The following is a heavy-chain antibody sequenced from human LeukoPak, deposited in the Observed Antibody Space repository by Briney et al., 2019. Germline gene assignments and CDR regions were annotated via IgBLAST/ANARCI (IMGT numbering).Heavy chain of an antibody. CDR3: ARGLYSSGSYYY. J-gene: IGHJ4*02. D-gene: IGHD6-19*01. CDR1: GGSFSGYY. Sequence: SETLSLTCAVYGGSFSGYYGGWIGQPPGKGRGWIGEINHSGSTNYNPSLKSRVTISVDTSKNQFSLKLSSVTAADTAVYYCARGLYSSGSYYYWGQGTLVTVSS. V-gene: IGHV4-34*01. CDR2: INHSGST.